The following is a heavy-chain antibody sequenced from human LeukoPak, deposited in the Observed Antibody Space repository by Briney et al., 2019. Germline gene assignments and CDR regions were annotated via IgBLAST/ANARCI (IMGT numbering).Heavy chain of an antibody. V-gene: IGHV3-48*03. J-gene: IGHJ4*02. Sequence: GGSLRLSCAASGFTFSSYEMNWVRQAPGKGLEWVSYISSSGSTIYYADSVKGRFTISRDNAKNSLYLQMNSLRAEDTAVYYCARDTPRYYGSGSYYNWPEFDYWVQGTLVTVSS. CDR2: ISSSGSTI. CDR3: ARDTPRYYGSGSYYNWPEFDY. D-gene: IGHD3-10*01. CDR1: GFTFSSYE.